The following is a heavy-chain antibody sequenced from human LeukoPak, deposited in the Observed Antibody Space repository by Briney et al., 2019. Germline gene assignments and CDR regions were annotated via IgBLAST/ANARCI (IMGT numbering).Heavy chain of an antibody. Sequence: PSETLSLTCTVSGGSISSSSYYWGWIRQPPGKGLEWIGSIYYSGSTYYNPSLKSRVTISVDTSKNQFSLKLSSVTAADTAVYYCARQASCSGTNCYPFDYWGQGTLVTVSS. CDR3: ARQASCSGTNCYPFDY. V-gene: IGHV4-39*01. CDR2: IYYSGST. D-gene: IGHD2-2*01. J-gene: IGHJ4*02. CDR1: GGSISSSSYY.